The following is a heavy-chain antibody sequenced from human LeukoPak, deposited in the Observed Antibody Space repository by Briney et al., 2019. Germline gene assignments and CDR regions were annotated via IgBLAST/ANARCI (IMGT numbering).Heavy chain of an antibody. CDR3: ARGQAETDYGDYGGY. CDR1: GGSFSGYY. D-gene: IGHD4-17*01. CDR2: INHSGST. Sequence: SETLSLTCAVYGGSFSGYYWSWIRQPPGKGLEWIGEINHSGSTNYNPSLKSRVTITVDTSKNQFSLKLSSVTAADTAVYYCARGQAETDYGDYGGYWGQGTLVTVSS. J-gene: IGHJ4*02. V-gene: IGHV4-34*01.